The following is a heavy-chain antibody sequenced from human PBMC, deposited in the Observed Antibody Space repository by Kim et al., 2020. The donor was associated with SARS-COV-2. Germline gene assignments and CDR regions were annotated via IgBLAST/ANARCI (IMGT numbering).Heavy chain of an antibody. CDR1: GGSISSYY. CDR2: IYYSGST. CDR3: ARAGESGWFRVISVMDV. J-gene: IGHJ6*02. V-gene: IGHV4-59*13. D-gene: IGHD3-10*01. Sequence: SETLSLTCTVSGGSISSYYWSWIRQPPGKGLEWVGFIYYSGSTNYNPSLKSRVTISVDTAKNQFSLTLSSVTAADTAVYDCARAGESGWFRVISVMDVGGHGTTVTVSS.